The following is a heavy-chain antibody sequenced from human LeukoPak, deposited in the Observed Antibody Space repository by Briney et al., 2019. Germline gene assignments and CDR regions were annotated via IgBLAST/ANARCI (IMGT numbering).Heavy chain of an antibody. Sequence: PSETLSLTCTVSVASISSYYWRWIRQPPGKGLEWIGHIYYSGSTNYNPSLKSRVTISVDTSKNQFSLNLNSVIAADTAMYYCTRHTVGHGSGYCGQGVLVTVSS. CDR2: IYYSGST. CDR3: TRHTVGHGSGY. CDR1: VASISSYY. V-gene: IGHV4-59*08. J-gene: IGHJ4*02. D-gene: IGHD3/OR15-3a*01.